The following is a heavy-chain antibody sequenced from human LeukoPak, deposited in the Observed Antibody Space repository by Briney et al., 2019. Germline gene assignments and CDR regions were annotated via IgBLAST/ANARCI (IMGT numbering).Heavy chain of an antibody. D-gene: IGHD3-16*01. CDR1: GGSFSGYY. CDR3: ARAPLWPYYYYGMDV. CDR2: INHSGST. Sequence: PSETLSLTCAVYGGSFSGYYWSWIRQPPGKGLEWMGEINHSGSTNYNPSLKSRVTISVDTSENQFSLKLSSVTAADTAVYYCARAPLWPYYYYGMDVWGQGTTVTVSS. J-gene: IGHJ6*02. V-gene: IGHV4-34*01.